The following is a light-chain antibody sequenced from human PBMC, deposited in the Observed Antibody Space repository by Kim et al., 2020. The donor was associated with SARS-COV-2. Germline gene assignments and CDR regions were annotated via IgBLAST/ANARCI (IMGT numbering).Light chain of an antibody. CDR3: QQYNSYSET. CDR1: QSIRSW. V-gene: IGKV1-5*01. CDR2: NAS. Sequence: GDRVTITCRASQSIRSWLAWYQQRPGKAPKLLIYNASSLESGVPSRFGGSGSGTEFTLTISSLQPDDFATYYCQQYNSYSETFGQGTKVEIK. J-gene: IGKJ1*01.